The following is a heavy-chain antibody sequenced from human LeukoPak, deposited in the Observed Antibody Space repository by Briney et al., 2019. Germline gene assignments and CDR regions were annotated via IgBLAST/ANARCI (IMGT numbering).Heavy chain of an antibody. CDR2: ISSSGSTI. J-gene: IGHJ4*02. Sequence: GGSLRHSCAASGFTFSSYEMNWVRQAPGKGLEWVPYISSSGSTIYYADSVKGRFTISRDNAKNSLYLQMNSLRAEDTAVYHCARARGIDLESRGLDYWGQGTLVTVSS. V-gene: IGHV3-48*03. CDR1: GFTFSSYE. CDR3: ARARGIDLESRGLDY. D-gene: IGHD3-10*01.